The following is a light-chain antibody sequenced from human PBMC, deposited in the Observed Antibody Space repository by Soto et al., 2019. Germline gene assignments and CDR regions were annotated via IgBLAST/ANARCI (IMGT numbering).Light chain of an antibody. Sequence: QSALTQPASVSGSPGQSFTISCTGTSSDVGGYNYVSWYQQHPGKAPKLMIYEVSNRPSGVSNRFSGSKSGNTASLTISGLQAEDEAAYYCSSYTSSSTWVFGGGTKVTVL. V-gene: IGLV2-14*01. CDR2: EVS. J-gene: IGLJ3*02. CDR1: SSDVGGYNY. CDR3: SSYTSSSTWV.